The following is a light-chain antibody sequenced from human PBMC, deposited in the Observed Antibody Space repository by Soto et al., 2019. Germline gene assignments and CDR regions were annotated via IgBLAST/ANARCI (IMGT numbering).Light chain of an antibody. J-gene: IGKJ4*01. Sequence: EVVMTQSPATLSVSPGDGATLSCRASQNVHSNLAWYQQKPGQAPRLLIYDTSTRATDIPFRFSGGGSGTEFTLTNSSLQSEDFAVYCCQQYNNWPLSFGGGTKVEIK. CDR3: QQYNNWPLS. V-gene: IGKV3-15*01. CDR2: DTS. CDR1: QNVHSN.